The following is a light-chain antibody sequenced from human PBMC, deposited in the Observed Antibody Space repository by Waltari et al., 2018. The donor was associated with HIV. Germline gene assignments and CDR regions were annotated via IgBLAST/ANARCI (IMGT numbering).Light chain of an antibody. J-gene: IGLJ1*01. CDR1: KLGNRY. V-gene: IGLV3-1*01. Sequence: SYELTQPPSVSVSPGQTASITCSGDKLGNRYACWYQQKPGQSPVLVIYQNNKRPSGIPERFSGSNSGNTATLTISGTQALDEADYYCQAWDSSGGVFGAGTKVTVL. CDR3: QAWDSSGGV. CDR2: QNN.